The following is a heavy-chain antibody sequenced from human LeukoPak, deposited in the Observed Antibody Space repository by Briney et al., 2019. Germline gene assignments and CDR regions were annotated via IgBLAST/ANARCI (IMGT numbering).Heavy chain of an antibody. CDR1: GFAFNTYS. D-gene: IGHD2-15*01. CDR2: ISSSSTYI. Sequence: PGGSLRLSCVASGFAFNTYSMTWIRQAPGKGLEWVSSISSSSTYIFYADSVKGRFIISRDNAKNSLYLQMNSLRAEDTALYYCATHPYCSGGSCSDSHYDSWGQGALVTVSS. CDR3: ATHPYCSGGSCSDSHYDS. J-gene: IGHJ4*02. V-gene: IGHV3-21*01.